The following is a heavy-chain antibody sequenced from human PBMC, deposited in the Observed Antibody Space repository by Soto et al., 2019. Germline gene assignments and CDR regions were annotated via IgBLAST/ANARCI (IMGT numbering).Heavy chain of an antibody. J-gene: IGHJ4*02. CDR1: GFTFSSYA. D-gene: IGHD3-3*01. V-gene: IGHV3-30-3*01. CDR2: ISYDGSNK. CDR3: ARGKNDFWSGYFAYYFDY. Sequence: QVQLVESGGGVVQPGRSLRLSCAASGFTFSSYAMHWVRQAPGTGLEWVAVISYDGSNKYYADSVKGRFTISRDNSKNTLYLQMNRLRAEDTAVYYCARGKNDFWSGYFAYYFDYWGQGTLVTVSS.